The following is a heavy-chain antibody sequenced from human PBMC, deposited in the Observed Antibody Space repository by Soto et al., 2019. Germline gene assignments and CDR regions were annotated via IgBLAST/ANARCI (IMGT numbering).Heavy chain of an antibody. CDR1: GGSISGYY. CDR2: IYYSGST. CDR3: ARQRFYRDYFDY. J-gene: IGHJ4*02. V-gene: IGHV4-59*08. D-gene: IGHD3-10*01. Sequence: QVQLQESGPGLAKPSETLSLTCTVSGGSISGYYWSWIRQSPGKGLEWIGYIYYSGSTNYNPSLKSRVTISIDTSKSQFSLNLSSVTAADTAIYYCARQRFYRDYFDYWGQGTLLTVSS.